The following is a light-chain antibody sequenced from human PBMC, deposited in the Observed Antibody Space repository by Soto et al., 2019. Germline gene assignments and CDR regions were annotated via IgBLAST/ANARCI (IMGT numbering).Light chain of an antibody. CDR3: CSYAGSGTG. CDR1: SSDIGSYKF. CDR2: EGS. J-gene: IGLJ1*01. V-gene: IGLV2-23*01. Sequence: QSALTQPASVSESPGQSITISCTGTSSDIGSYKFVSWYQHHPGKAPKLMIYEGSKRPSGVSDRFSGSKSGNTASLTISGLQADDEADYYCCSYAGSGTGFGTGTKLTVL.